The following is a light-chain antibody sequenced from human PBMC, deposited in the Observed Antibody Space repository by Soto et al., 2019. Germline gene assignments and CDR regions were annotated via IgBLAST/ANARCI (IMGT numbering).Light chain of an antibody. Sequence: QSALTQPASVSGSAGQSITISCSGTMRDVGAYNLVSWYQQHPGKVPKLILFEVNKRPSGVSGRFSGSKSGNTASLTISGLQAEDEADYYCCSFTSSNTHVFGTGTKLTVL. CDR2: EVN. CDR1: MRDVGAYNL. CDR3: CSFTSSNTHV. J-gene: IGLJ1*01. V-gene: IGLV2-23*02.